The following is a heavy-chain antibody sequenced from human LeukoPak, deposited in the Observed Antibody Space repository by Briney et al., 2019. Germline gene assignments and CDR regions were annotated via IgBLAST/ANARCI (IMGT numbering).Heavy chain of an antibody. CDR1: GFTFSGYS. D-gene: IGHD3-22*01. V-gene: IGHV3-21*01. CDR3: ARDEYYYDSSLYFQH. CDR2: ISSSSSYI. J-gene: IGHJ1*01. Sequence: GGSLRRSCAASGFTFSGYSMNWVRQAPGKGLEWVSSISSSSSYIYYADSVKGRFTISRDNAKNSLYLQMNSLRAEDTAVYYCARDEYYYDSSLYFQHWGQGTLVTVSS.